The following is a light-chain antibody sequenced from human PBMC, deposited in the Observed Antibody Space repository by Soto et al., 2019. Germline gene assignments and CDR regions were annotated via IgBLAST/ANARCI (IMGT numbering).Light chain of an antibody. CDR3: QQYYSTPPKT. CDR2: WAS. CDR1: QSVLYSSNNKNY. V-gene: IGKV4-1*01. Sequence: DIVMTQSPDSLAVSLGERATINCKSSQSVLYSSNNKNYLAWYQQKPGQPPTLLIYWASTRESGVPDRFSGSGAGTDFTLTISSLQAEDVAVYYCQQYYSTPPKTFGQGTKVDIK. J-gene: IGKJ1*01.